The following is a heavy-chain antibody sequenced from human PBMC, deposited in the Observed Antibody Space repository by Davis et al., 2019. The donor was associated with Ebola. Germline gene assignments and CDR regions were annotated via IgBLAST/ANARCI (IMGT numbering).Heavy chain of an antibody. J-gene: IGHJ6*02. D-gene: IGHD4-11*01. CDR3: ARARDYSIPYYYYGMDV. V-gene: IGHV1-18*01. CDR1: GYTFTSYG. CDR2: ISAYNVNT. Sequence: ASVKVSCKASGYTFTSYGISWVRQAPGQGLEWMGWISAYNVNTNYAQKLQGRVTMTTDTSTSTAYMELRSLRSDDTAVYYCARARDYSIPYYYYGMDVWGQGTTVTVSS.